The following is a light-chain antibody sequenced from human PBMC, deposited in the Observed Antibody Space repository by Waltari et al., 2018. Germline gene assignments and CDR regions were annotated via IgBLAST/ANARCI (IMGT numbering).Light chain of an antibody. V-gene: IGLV2-14*03. CDR3: SSYTSSGTLRV. CDR1: SSDVGGYNY. J-gene: IGLJ2*01. CDR2: DVS. Sequence: QSALTQPASVSGSPGQSITISCTGTSSDVGGYNYVYWYQQHPGKAPKLMIYDVSKRPSGVSNRFSGSKSGNTASLTISGLQAEDEAEYYCSSYTSSGTLRVFGGGTKLTVL.